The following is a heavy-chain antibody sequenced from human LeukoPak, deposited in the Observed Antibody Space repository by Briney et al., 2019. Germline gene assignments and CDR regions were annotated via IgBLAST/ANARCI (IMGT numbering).Heavy chain of an antibody. J-gene: IGHJ4*02. Sequence: SETLSLTCTVSGGSISSGGYYWSWIRQHPGKGLEWIGYIYYSGSTYYNPSLKSRVTISVDTSKNQFSLKLNSVTAADTAVYYCAREGGEQQLGFDYWGQGTLVTVSS. CDR2: IYYSGST. CDR3: AREGGEQQLGFDY. CDR1: GGSISSGGYY. V-gene: IGHV4-31*03. D-gene: IGHD6-13*01.